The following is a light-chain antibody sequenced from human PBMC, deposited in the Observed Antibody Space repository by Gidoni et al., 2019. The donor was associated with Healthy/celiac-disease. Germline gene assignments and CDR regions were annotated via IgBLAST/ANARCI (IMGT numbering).Light chain of an antibody. Sequence: QSALTQPASVSGSPGQSITISCTGANSDVGDYNYVSWYQQHPAKAPTLMIYDVSNRPSGVSNRFSGSKSGNTASLTISGLQAEDEADYYCSSYTSSSTFVFGSGTKVTVL. V-gene: IGLV2-14*03. CDR3: SSYTSSSTFV. CDR1: NSDVGDYNY. CDR2: DVS. J-gene: IGLJ1*01.